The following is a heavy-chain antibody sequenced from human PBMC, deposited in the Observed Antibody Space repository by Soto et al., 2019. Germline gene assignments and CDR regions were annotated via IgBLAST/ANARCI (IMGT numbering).Heavy chain of an antibody. CDR1: GFTFSSYA. CDR2: ISGSGGST. V-gene: IGHV3-23*01. Sequence: GGSLRLSCAASGFTFSSYAMSWVRQAPGKGLEWVSAISGSGGSTYYADSVKGRFTISRDNSKNTLSLQMNSLRAEDTAVYYCARDRWEFQLFYYGLDVWGQGTTVTVSS. CDR3: ARDRWEFQLFYYGLDV. J-gene: IGHJ6*02. D-gene: IGHD1-26*01.